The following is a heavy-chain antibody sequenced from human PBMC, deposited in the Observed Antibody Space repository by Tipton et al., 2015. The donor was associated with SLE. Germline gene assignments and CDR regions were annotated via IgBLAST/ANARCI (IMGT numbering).Heavy chain of an antibody. J-gene: IGHJ4*02. Sequence: TLSLTCEVYGGPFSGYYWSWIRQPPGKGLEWIGEINHRGSTNYNPSLKSRLTISVDTSKNQFSLKLSSVTAADTAVYYCARIATGIAAVAGYWGQGTLVTVSS. CDR1: GGPFSGYY. CDR2: INHRGST. D-gene: IGHD6-13*01. V-gene: IGHV4-34*01. CDR3: ARIATGIAAVAGY.